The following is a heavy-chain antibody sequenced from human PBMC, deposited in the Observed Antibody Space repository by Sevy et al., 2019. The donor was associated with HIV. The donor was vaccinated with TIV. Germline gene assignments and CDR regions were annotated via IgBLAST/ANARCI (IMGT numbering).Heavy chain of an antibody. CDR3: ARSRAYPRDSDDGFAN. Sequence: SETVSLTCLVSDASITTNYWSWIRQAPGKGLEWIGYFFHSGTTNYNRSLKSRVTISGDTSKNEFSLRLTSVTAADTAVYYRARSRAYPRDSDDGFANWGQGTMVTVSS. D-gene: IGHD2-21*01. J-gene: IGHJ3*02. CDR1: DASITTNY. CDR2: FFHSGTT. V-gene: IGHV4-59*01.